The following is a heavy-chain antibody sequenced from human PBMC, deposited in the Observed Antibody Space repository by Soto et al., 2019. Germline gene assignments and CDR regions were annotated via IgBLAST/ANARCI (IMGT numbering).Heavy chain of an antibody. CDR2: VISASGSV. J-gene: IGHJ1*01. CDR3: ARVGSRAPYNYGLDQ. V-gene: IGHV1-69*06. CDR1: GRIFSSFP. Sequence: QVQVVQSGAEVKKPGSSVKISCKASGRIFSSFPTSWVRQVPGQGLEWMGGVISASGSVTYAPKFQGRVTMTAVNSAGIGYMELTSLTSEATGIYYCARVGSRAPYNYGLDQWGPGTMVTVSS. D-gene: IGHD5-18*01.